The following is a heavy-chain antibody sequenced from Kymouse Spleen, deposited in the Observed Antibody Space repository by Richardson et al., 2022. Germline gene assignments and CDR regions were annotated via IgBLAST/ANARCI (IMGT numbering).Heavy chain of an antibody. Sequence: QVQLQQWGAGLLKPSETLSLTCAVYGGSFSGYYWSWIRQPPGKGLEWIGEINHSGSTNYNPSLKSRVTISVDTSKNQFSLKLSSVTAADTAVYYCAREYYYGSGSYSGMDVWGQGTTVTVSS. V-gene: IGHV4-34*01. J-gene: IGHJ6*02. CDR2: INHSGST. CDR3: AREYYYGSGSYSGMDV. CDR1: GGSFSGYY. D-gene: IGHD3-10*01.